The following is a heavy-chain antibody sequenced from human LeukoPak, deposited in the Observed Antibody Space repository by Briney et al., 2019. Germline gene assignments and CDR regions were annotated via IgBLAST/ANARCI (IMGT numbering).Heavy chain of an antibody. V-gene: IGHV4-34*01. CDR1: GGSFSGYY. CDR2: INHSGST. D-gene: IGHD3-3*01. Sequence: SETLSLTCAVYGGSFSGYYWSWIRQPPGKGLEWIGEINHSGSTNYNPSLKSRVTISVDTSKNQFSLKLSSVTAADTAAYYCARGRITIFGADNWFDPWGQGTLVTVSS. J-gene: IGHJ5*02. CDR3: ARGRITIFGADNWFDP.